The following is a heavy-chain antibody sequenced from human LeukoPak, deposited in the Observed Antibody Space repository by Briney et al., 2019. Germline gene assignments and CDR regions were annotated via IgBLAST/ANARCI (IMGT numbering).Heavy chain of an antibody. CDR3: ARDPELATPYYYGIDV. Sequence: SVKVSCKASGGTFSSYAISWVRQAPGQGLEWMGGIIPIFGTANYAQKFQGRVTITADESTSTAYMELSSLRSEDTAVYYCARDPELATPYYYGIDVWGQGITVTVSS. D-gene: IGHD1-14*01. J-gene: IGHJ6*02. V-gene: IGHV1-69*13. CDR1: GGTFSSYA. CDR2: IIPIFGTA.